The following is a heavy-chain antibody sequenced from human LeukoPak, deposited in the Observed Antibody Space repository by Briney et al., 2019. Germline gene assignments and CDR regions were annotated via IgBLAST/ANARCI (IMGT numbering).Heavy chain of an antibody. CDR2: MNPNSGNT. CDR1: GYTFTSYD. J-gene: IGHJ5*02. V-gene: IGHV1-8*01. D-gene: IGHD2-2*01. Sequence: VASVKVSCKASGYTFTSYDINWVRQATGQGLEWMGWMNPNSGNTGYAQKFQGRVTMTRNTSISTAYMELSSLRSEDTAVYYCARLQDCSSTSCSPGFDPWGQGTLDTVSS. CDR3: ARLQDCSSTSCSPGFDP.